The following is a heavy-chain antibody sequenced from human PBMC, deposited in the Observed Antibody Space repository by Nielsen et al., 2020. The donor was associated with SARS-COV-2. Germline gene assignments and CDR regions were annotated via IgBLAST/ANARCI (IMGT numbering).Heavy chain of an antibody. V-gene: IGHV3-21*01. CDR2: ISTAASYI. CDR3: ARSRLRFLEWLRPDYFDS. Sequence: GESLKISCAASGFTFSRYTMNWVRQAPGKGLEWVASISTAASYISYAESVKGRFTISRDNAENSLYLQMSRLRAEDTAVYYCARSRLRFLEWLRPDYFDSWGQGTLVTVSS. CDR1: GFTFSRYT. D-gene: IGHD3-3*01. J-gene: IGHJ4*02.